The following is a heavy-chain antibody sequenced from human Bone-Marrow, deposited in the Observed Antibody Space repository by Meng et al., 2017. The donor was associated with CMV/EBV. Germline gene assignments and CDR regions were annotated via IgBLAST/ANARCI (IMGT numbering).Heavy chain of an antibody. Sequence: GGSLRLSCATSGFTFSSYAMHWVRQAPGKGLKWVSGISGSGETTYYVDSVKGRFTISRVNSKNTLYLQMHSLRAEATAVYYCTKVRTLFGLVSGYWGQGALAAFSS. J-gene: IGHJ4*02. CDR2: ISGSGETT. CDR1: GFTFSSYA. CDR3: TKVRTLFGLVSGY. D-gene: IGHD3/OR15-3a*01. V-gene: IGHV3-23*01.